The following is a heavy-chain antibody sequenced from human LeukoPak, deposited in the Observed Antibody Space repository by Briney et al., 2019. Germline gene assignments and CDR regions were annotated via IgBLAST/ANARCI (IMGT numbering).Heavy chain of an antibody. Sequence: GGSLRLSCAASGFTFSSYGMHWVRQAPGKGLEWVAFIRYDGSNKYYADSVKGRFTISRDNSKNTLYLQMNSLRAEDTAVYYCAKTERVYSRSSYFDYWGQGTLVTVSS. J-gene: IGHJ4*02. CDR1: GFTFSSYG. D-gene: IGHD6-6*01. V-gene: IGHV3-30*02. CDR3: AKTERVYSRSSYFDY. CDR2: IRYDGSNK.